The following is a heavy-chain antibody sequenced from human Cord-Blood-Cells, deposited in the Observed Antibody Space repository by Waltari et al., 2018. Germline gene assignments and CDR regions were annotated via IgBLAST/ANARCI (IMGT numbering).Heavy chain of an antibody. CDR1: GFTFGSYA. CDR2: ISYDGSNK. Sequence: QVQLVESGGGVVKPGRSLRLSCAAAGFTFGSYAMHWVRQAPGKGLEWVAVISYDGSNKYYADSVKGRFTISRDNSKNTLYLQMNSLRAEDTAVYYCARESGDAFDIWGQGTMVTVSS. J-gene: IGHJ3*02. D-gene: IGHD7-27*01. V-gene: IGHV3-30*04. CDR3: ARESGDAFDI.